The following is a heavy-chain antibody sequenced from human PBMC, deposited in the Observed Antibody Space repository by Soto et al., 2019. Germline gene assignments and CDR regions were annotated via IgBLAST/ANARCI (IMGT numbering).Heavy chain of an antibody. J-gene: IGHJ3*01. V-gene: IGHV3-53*01. CDR3: ATRPLLPGAP. Sequence: EVQLEESGGGLIQPGGSLRLSCAASGFTFSRNDMNWVRQAPGKGLEWVSLIYSGGSTYYADSVKGRFTISRDNSKNTLYLQMSRLRAEDTAVYYCATRPLLPGAPWGQGTMVTVSS. D-gene: IGHD3-22*01. CDR1: GFTFSRND. CDR2: IYSGGST.